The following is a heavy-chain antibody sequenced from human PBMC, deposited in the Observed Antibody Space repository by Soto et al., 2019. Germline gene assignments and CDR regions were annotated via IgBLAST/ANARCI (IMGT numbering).Heavy chain of an antibody. CDR3: ARNVFPYFTSAVCYDQYYYYMDV. CDR2: ISGSGGST. Sequence: GGSLRLSCAASGFTFSSYAMSWVRQAPGKGLEWVSAISGSGGSTYYADSVKGRFTISRDNSKNSLFLQMNSLRAEDTAVYYCARNVFPYFTSAVCYDQYYYYMDVWGRGTMVTVSS. V-gene: IGHV3-23*01. CDR1: GFTFSSYA. J-gene: IGHJ6*03. D-gene: IGHD3-16*01.